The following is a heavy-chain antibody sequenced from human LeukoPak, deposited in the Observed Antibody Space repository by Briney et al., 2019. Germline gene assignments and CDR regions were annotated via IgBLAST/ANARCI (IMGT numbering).Heavy chain of an antibody. Sequence: GGSLRLSCAGSGVTFSNYAMTWVRQAPGKGLEWVSSVSCSGRNTFYPDSVEGRFTVSRDNSKNTVYLQMNSLRADDTAVYYCVKSRRVGANQRGLFDYWGQGTLVTVSP. V-gene: IGHV3-23*01. D-gene: IGHD1-26*01. CDR2: VSCSGRNT. CDR1: GVTFSNYA. J-gene: IGHJ4*02. CDR3: VKSRRVGANQRGLFDY.